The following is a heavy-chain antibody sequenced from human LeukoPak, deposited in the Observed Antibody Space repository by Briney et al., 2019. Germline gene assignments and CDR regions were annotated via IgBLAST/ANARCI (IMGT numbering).Heavy chain of an antibody. CDR2: IRYDGSNK. J-gene: IGHJ4*02. CDR1: GFTFSSYG. Sequence: GGSLRLSCAASGFTFSSYGMHWVRQAPGKGLEWVAFIRYDGSNKKYVDSLKGRFTISRDNSKNTLYLQMNSLRAEDTAVYYCARVTDYYDSSGYQLWGFYFDYWGQGTLVTVSS. V-gene: IGHV3-30*02. D-gene: IGHD3-22*01. CDR3: ARVTDYYDSSGYQLWGFYFDY.